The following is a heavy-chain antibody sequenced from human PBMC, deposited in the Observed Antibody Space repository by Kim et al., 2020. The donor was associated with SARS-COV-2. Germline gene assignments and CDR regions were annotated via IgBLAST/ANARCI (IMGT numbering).Heavy chain of an antibody. V-gene: IGHV3-23*01. CDR1: GFTFSSYA. CDR3: AKGGGYCSGGSCYPPFDY. Sequence: GGSLRLSCAASGFTFSSYAMSWVRQAPGKGLEWVSAISGSGGSTYYADSVKGRFTISRDNSKNTLYLQMNSLRAEDTAVYYCAKGGGYCSGGSCYPPFDYWGQGTLVTVSS. D-gene: IGHD2-15*01. CDR2: ISGSGGST. J-gene: IGHJ4*02.